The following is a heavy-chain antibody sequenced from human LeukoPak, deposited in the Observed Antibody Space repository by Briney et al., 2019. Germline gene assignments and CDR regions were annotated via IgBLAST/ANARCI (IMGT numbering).Heavy chain of an antibody. Sequence: SVKVSCKASGGTFSSYAISWVRQAPGQGLEWMGGITPIFGTANYAQKFQGRVTITADESTSTAYMELSSLRSEDTAVYYCAAYCSSTSCQLSFDYWGQGTLVTVSS. CDR2: ITPIFGTA. J-gene: IGHJ4*02. V-gene: IGHV1-69*13. D-gene: IGHD2-2*01. CDR1: GGTFSSYA. CDR3: AAYCSSTSCQLSFDY.